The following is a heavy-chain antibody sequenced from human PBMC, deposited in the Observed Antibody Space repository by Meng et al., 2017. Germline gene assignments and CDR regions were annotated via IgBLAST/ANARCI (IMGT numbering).Heavy chain of an antibody. Sequence: GGSLRLSCAASGVTFSSYSMNWVRQAPGKGLEWVSAISGSGGSTYYADSVKGRFTISRDNSKNTLYLQMNSLRAEDTAVYYCAKDPYYYGSGSPRYFDSWGQGTLVTVSS. CDR1: GVTFSSYS. D-gene: IGHD3-10*01. CDR3: AKDPYYYGSGSPRYFDS. J-gene: IGHJ4*02. CDR2: ISGSGGST. V-gene: IGHV3-23*01.